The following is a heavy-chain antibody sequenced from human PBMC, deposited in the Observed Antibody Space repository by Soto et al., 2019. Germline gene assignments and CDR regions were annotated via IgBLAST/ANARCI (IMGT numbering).Heavy chain of an antibody. CDR1: GFSLSTSGVG. CDR2: IYWNDDK. D-gene: IGHD3-22*01. J-gene: IGHJ4*02. Sequence: GPTLVNPTQTLTLTCTFSGFSLSTSGVGVGWIRQPPGKALEWLALIYWNDDKRYSPSLKSRLTITKDTSKNQVVLTMTNMEPVDTATYYCALSYYYDSSGYFDYWGQGTLVTVSS. CDR3: ALSYYYDSSGYFDY. V-gene: IGHV2-5*01.